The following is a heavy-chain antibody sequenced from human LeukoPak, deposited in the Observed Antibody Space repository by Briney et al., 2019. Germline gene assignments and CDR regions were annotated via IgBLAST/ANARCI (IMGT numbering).Heavy chain of an antibody. Sequence: TGGSLRLSCAAAGLTFSSYGMHWVCQAPGEGLEWVAVIWYDGSNEYYADSVKGRFTISRDNCKNTLYLQMNSLRAEDTAVYYCARDRGLVRGSTTSPYYFDYWGQGTLVTVSS. CDR1: GLTFSSYG. CDR3: ARDRGLVRGSTTSPYYFDY. D-gene: IGHD3-16*01. V-gene: IGHV3-33*01. J-gene: IGHJ4*02. CDR2: IWYDGSNE.